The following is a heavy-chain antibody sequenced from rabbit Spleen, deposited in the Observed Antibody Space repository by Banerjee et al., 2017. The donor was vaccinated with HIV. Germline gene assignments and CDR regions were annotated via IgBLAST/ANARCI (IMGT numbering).Heavy chain of an antibody. CDR1: GVSFSGSSY. CDR3: ARDTGTSFSTYGMDL. CDR2: IDAGSSGFT. D-gene: IGHD7-1*01. J-gene: IGHJ6*01. V-gene: IGHV1S40*01. Sequence: QSLEESGGDLVKPGASLTLTCIASGVSFSGSSYMCWVRQAPGKGLEWIACIDAGSSGFTYFANWAKGRFTISKTSSTTVTLQMTSLTAADTATYFCARDTGTSFSTYGMDLWGPGTLVTVS.